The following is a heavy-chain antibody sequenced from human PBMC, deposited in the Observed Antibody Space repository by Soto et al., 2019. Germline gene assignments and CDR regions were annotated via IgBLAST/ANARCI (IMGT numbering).Heavy chain of an antibody. V-gene: IGHV4-4*02. CDR3: ARSQGVSATHHFDA. CDR2: IYHSGTT. J-gene: IGHJ5*02. CDR1: GGSISSINW. D-gene: IGHD2-8*01. Sequence: QVQLQESGPGLVKPSGTLSLTCGVSGGSISSINWWSWFRQSPRKGLEWIGEIYHSGTTNYNPSLESRVTLSVDKSKNQIYLKLTSMTAADTAVYFCARSQGVSATHHFDAWGQGTLVTVSS.